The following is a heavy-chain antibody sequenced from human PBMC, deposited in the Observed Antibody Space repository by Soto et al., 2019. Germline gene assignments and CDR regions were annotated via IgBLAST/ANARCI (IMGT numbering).Heavy chain of an antibody. CDR1: GFSLSTSGVG. J-gene: IGHJ2*01. V-gene: IGHV2-5*02. D-gene: IGHD6-19*01. Sequence: QITLKESGPTLVKPTQTLTLTCTFSGFSLSTSGVGVGWIRQPPGKPLEWLALIYWDDDKRYSPSLKSRLTITKDTSKNQVVLTMTNMEPVDTATYYCAHSLYYRNGWYPNGYFDLWGRGALVTVSS. CDR2: IYWDDDK. CDR3: AHSLYYRNGWYPNGYFDL.